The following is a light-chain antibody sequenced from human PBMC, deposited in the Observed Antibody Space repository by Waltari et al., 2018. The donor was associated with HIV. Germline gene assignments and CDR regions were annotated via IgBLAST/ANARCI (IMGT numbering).Light chain of an antibody. V-gene: IGKV4-1*01. Sequence: VVMTHSPDSLSVSLGERATINCKSSQCLFSNSDNKHYLTLYQQKPGQPPKLLTYWASTRGSGVPDRFSGSGSGTDFTLTISSRQAGDVTVYFCQKYSSAITFGQGTRLEIK. CDR3: QKYSSAIT. CDR2: WAS. J-gene: IGKJ5*01. CDR1: QCLFSNSDNKHY.